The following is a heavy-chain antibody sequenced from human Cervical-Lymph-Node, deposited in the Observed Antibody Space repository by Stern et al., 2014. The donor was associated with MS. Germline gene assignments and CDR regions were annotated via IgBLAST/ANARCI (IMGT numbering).Heavy chain of an antibody. V-gene: IGHV3-9*01. Sequence: EVQLVESGGGLVQPGRSLRLSCAASGFTFDDYAMHWVRQAPGKGLEWVSGISWKSGSIGYADSVKGRFTISRDNAKNSLYLQMNSLRAEDTALYYCAKGGVVVVTPLGNWGQGTLVTVSS. CDR2: ISWKSGSI. CDR1: GFTFDDYA. D-gene: IGHD3-22*01. CDR3: AKGGVVVVTPLGN. J-gene: IGHJ4*02.